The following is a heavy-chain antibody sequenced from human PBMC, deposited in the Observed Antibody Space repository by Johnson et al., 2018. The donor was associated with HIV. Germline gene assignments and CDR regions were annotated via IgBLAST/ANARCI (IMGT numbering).Heavy chain of an antibody. D-gene: IGHD3-16*01. CDR2: IYSGGST. CDR1: GFTFDDYD. Sequence: VQLVESGGGVVRPGGSLRLSCAASGFTFDDYDMSWVRQAPGKGLEWVSVIYSGGSTSYADSVKGRFTISRDNPKHTLYLQMNSLRAEDTGVYYCAKPPSMGADAFDIWGQGTMVTVSS. J-gene: IGHJ3*02. V-gene: IGHV3-66*02. CDR3: AKPPSMGADAFDI.